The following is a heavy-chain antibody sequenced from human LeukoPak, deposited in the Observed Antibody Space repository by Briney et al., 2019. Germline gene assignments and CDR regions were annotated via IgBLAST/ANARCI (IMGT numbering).Heavy chain of an antibody. V-gene: IGHV3-23*01. CDR3: AKDYGTAMVTGFDY. J-gene: IGHJ4*02. CDR2: IVGSGGSGGRP. Sequence: PGGSLRLSCAASGFTFSIYAMTWVRQAPGKGLEWVSTIVGSGGSGGRPYYADSVKGRFTISRDNSKNTLYLQMNSLRAEDTAVYYCAKDYGTAMVTGFDYWGQGTLVTVSS. D-gene: IGHD5-18*01. CDR1: GFTFSIYA.